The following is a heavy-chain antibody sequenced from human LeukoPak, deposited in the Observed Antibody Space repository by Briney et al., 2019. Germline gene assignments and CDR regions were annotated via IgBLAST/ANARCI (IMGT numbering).Heavy chain of an antibody. J-gene: IGHJ4*02. D-gene: IGHD3-10*01. Sequence: PSETLSLTCTVSRGPISSSRYYWDWVRQPPGKGLEWIGGIYYSGSTYYDPSLKSRVTISVDTSKNQFSLKLSSMTAADTAVYYCARSGDRHFPFDYWGQGTLVTVSS. CDR2: IYYSGST. CDR1: RGPISSSRYY. V-gene: IGHV4-39*01. CDR3: ARSGDRHFPFDY.